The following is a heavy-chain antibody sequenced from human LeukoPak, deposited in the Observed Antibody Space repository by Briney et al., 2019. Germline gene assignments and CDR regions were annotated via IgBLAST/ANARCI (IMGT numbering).Heavy chain of an antibody. J-gene: IGHJ3*02. CDR3: ARVLVGKRPLDI. CDR2: INPSGGST. V-gene: IGHV1-46*01. Sequence: ASVKVSCKASGYTFTSYYMHWVRQAPGQGLEWMGIINPSGGSTSYAQKFQGRVTMTRDTSTSTVYVELSSLRSEDTAVYYCARVLVGKRPLDIWGQGTMVTVSS. D-gene: IGHD6-25*01. CDR1: GYTFTSYY.